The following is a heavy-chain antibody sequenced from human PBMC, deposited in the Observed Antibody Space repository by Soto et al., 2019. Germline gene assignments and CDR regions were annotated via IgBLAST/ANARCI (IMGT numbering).Heavy chain of an antibody. CDR1: GYTFTSYG. V-gene: IGHV1-3*01. J-gene: IGHJ5*02. CDR3: VRRHVSATGIDWFDP. D-gene: IGHD6-13*01. CDR2: INAANGDT. Sequence: VKVSCKASGYTFTSYGIHWVRQAPGQRLEWMGWINAANGDTKYSPKFQGRVTITRDTSASTAYMELSSLRSEDTAVYYCVRRHVSATGIDWFDPWGQGTLVTVSS.